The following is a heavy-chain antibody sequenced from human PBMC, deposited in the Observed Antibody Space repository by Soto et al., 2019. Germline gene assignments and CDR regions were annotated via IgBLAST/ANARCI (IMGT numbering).Heavy chain of an antibody. D-gene: IGHD2-2*02. CDR2: ISYSGST. CDR1: GGSISGYY. J-gene: IGHJ4*02. V-gene: IGHV4-59*01. Sequence: SETRSLSCTVSGGSISGYYWSWIRQPPGKGLELIGYISYSGSTNYNPSLKSRVTISVDTSKNQFSLKLSAVTAADTAVYYCARWIGGYCSSTGCDTFHYWCQGTLVTI. CDR3: ARWIGGYCSSTGCDTFHY.